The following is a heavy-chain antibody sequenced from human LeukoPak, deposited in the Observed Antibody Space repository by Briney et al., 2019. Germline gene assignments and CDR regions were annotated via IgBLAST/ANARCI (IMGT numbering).Heavy chain of an antibody. J-gene: IGHJ6*02. V-gene: IGHV1-69*13. Sequence: ASVKVSCRASGGTFSSYAISWVRQAPGQGLEWMGGIIPIFGTANYAQKFQGRVTITADESTSTAYMELRSLRSDDTAVYYCARAGSGWYRLYYYGMDVWGQGTTVTVSS. CDR3: ARAGSGWYRLYYYGMDV. D-gene: IGHD6-19*01. CDR2: IIPIFGTA. CDR1: GGTFSSYA.